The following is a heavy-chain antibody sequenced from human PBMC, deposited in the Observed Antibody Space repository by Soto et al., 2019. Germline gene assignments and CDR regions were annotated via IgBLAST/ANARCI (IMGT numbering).Heavy chain of an antibody. Sequence: ASVKLSFKASGYPFTGYYMHWLRQAPRQGLEWMGWIKPNSGGTNYAQKFQGRVTMTRDTSISTAYMELSRLRSDDTAVYYCARVEDIVVVPAARYGMDVWGQGTTVTVYS. J-gene: IGHJ6*02. V-gene: IGHV1-2*02. CDR2: IKPNSGGT. CDR1: GYPFTGYY. D-gene: IGHD2-2*01. CDR3: ARVEDIVVVPAARYGMDV.